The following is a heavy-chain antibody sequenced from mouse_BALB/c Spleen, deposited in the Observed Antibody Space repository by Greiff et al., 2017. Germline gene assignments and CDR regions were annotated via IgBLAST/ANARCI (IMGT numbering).Heavy chain of an antibody. CDR2: IDPANGNT. J-gene: IGHJ3*01. D-gene: IGHD4-1*01. V-gene: IGHV14-3*02. CDR1: GFNIKDTY. CDR3: AALTGTPWFAY. Sequence: SGAELVKPGASVKLSCTASGFNIKDTYMHWVKQRPEQGLEWIGRIDPANGNTKYDPKFQGKATITADTSSNTAYLQLSSLTSEDTAVYYCAALTGTPWFAYWGQGTLVTVSA.